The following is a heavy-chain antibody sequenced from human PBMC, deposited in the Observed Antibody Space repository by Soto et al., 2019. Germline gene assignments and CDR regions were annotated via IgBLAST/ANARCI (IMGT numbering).Heavy chain of an antibody. J-gene: IGHJ4*02. V-gene: IGHV4-31*03. Sequence: SETLSLTCTVSGGSISSGGYYWSWIRQHPGKGLEWIGYIYYSGSTYYNPSLKSRVTISVDTSKNQFSLKLSSVTAADTAVYYCAREARDESGCDPDYWGQGTLVTVSS. CDR1: GGSISSGGYY. CDR2: IYYSGST. CDR3: AREARDESGCDPDY. D-gene: IGHD5-12*01.